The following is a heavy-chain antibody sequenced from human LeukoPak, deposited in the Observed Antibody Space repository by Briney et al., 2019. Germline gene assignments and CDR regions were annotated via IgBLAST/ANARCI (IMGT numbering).Heavy chain of an antibody. CDR2: MNPNSGNT. CDR1: GYTFTSYD. D-gene: IGHD3-22*01. V-gene: IGHV1-8*01. CDR3: ARATYYYDSSGYYFDY. Sequence: ASVKISCKASGYTFTSYDINWVRQATGQGFEWMGWMNPNSGNTGYAQKFQGRVTMTRNTSISTAYMELSSLRSEDTAVYYCARATYYYDSSGYYFDYWGQGTLVTVSS. J-gene: IGHJ4*02.